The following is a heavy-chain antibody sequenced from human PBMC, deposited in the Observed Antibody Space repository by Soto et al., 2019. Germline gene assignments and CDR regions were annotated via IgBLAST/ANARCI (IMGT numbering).Heavy chain of an antibody. CDR1: GDSMTSGDYS. Sequence: SETLSLTCTVSGDSMTSGDYSWSWIRQPPGKGLEWLGYIYRTGNTHYSPSLKSRVSISQDRSKNQFSLELTSVTAADTAVYYCARGDYQYSIDYWGQGTLVTV. J-gene: IGHJ4*02. D-gene: IGHD2-2*01. CDR3: ARGDYQYSIDY. V-gene: IGHV4-30-2*01. CDR2: IYRTGNT.